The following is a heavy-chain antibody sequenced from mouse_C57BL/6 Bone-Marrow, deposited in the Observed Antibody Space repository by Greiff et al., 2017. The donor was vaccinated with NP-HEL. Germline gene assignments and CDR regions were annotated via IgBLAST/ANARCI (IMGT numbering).Heavy chain of an antibody. V-gene: IGHV1-18*01. CDR1: GYTFTDYN. J-gene: IGHJ4*01. D-gene: IGHD1-1*01. Sequence: EVQLQQSGPELVKPGASVKIPCKASGYTFTDYNMDWVKQSHGKSLEWIGDINPNNGGTIYNQKFKGKATLTVDKSSSTAYMELRSLTSEDTAVYYCARSRAITTVVAPYYAMDYWGQGTSVTVSS. CDR2: INPNNGGT. CDR3: ARSRAITTVVAPYYAMDY.